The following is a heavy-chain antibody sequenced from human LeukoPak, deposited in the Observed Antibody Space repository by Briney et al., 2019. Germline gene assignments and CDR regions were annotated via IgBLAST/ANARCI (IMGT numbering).Heavy chain of an antibody. J-gene: IGHJ5*02. CDR1: GGSFSGYY. Sequence: PSETLSLTCAVYGGSFSGYYWSWIRQPPGKGLEWIGEIKRSGSTNYNPSLKSRVTISVDTSKNQFSLKLSSVTAADTAVYYCARVARITIFGVVIKNNWFDPWGQGTLVTVSS. CDR2: IKRSGST. D-gene: IGHD3-3*01. CDR3: ARVARITIFGVVIKNNWFDP. V-gene: IGHV4-34*01.